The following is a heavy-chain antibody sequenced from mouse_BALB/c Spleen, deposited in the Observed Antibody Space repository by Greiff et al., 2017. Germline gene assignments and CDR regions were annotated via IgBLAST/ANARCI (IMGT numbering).Heavy chain of an antibody. CDR3: ARGQLGLPFDY. Sequence: QVQLQQSGAELAKPGASVKMSCKASGYTFTSYWMHWVKQRPGQGLEWIGYINPSTGYTEYNQKFKDKATLTADKSSSTAYMQLSSLTSEDSAVYYCARGQLGLPFDYWGQGTTLTVSS. J-gene: IGHJ2*01. D-gene: IGHD3-2*01. CDR2: INPSTGYT. CDR1: GYTFTSYW. V-gene: IGHV1-7*01.